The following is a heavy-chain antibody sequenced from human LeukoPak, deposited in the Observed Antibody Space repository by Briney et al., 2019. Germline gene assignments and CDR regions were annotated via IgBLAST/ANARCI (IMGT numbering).Heavy chain of an antibody. J-gene: IGHJ3*01. Sequence: PSETLSLTCTVSGGSISSYYWSWIRQPPGKGLEWMGYIYYSGSTNYNPSLKSRVTISVDTSKNQSSLKLSSVTAADTAVYYCASATMIPSPFNTLDAFDVWGQGTMVTVSS. D-gene: IGHD3-22*01. CDR1: GGSISSYY. V-gene: IGHV4-59*01. CDR2: IYYSGST. CDR3: ASATMIPSPFNTLDAFDV.